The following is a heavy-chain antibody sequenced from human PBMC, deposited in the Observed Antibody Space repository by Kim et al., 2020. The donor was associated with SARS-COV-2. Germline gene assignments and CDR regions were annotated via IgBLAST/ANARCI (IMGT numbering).Heavy chain of an antibody. V-gene: IGHV4-39*01. J-gene: IGHJ4*02. CDR3: ARHEDLYDDFWSGYGPLQPFDY. CDR2: IYYSGST. Sequence: SETLSLTCIVSGGSISSSSYYWGWIRQPPGKGLEWIGSIYYSGSTYYNPSLKSRVTISVDTSKNQFSLRLSSGTAADTAVYYCARHEDLYDDFWSGYGPLQPFDYWGQGTLVTVSS. D-gene: IGHD3-3*01. CDR1: GGSISSSSYY.